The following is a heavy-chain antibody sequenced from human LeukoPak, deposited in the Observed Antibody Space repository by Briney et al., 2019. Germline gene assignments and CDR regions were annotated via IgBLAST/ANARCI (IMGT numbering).Heavy chain of an antibody. Sequence: EASVKVSCKASGGTFSSYAISWVRQAPGQGLEWMGRIIPIFGTANYAQKFQGRVTITTDESTSTAYMELSSLRSEDTAVYYCARDTRGDYSNYYFDYWGQGTLVTVSS. D-gene: IGHD4-11*01. CDR1: GGTFSSYA. CDR3: ARDTRGDYSNYYFDY. V-gene: IGHV1-69*05. J-gene: IGHJ4*02. CDR2: IIPIFGTA.